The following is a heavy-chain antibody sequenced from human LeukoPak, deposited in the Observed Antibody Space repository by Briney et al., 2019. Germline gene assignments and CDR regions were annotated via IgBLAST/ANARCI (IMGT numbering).Heavy chain of an antibody. Sequence: GGSLRLSCAASGFTVSSNCMSWVRQAPGKGLEWVSVIYSGGSTYYADSVKGRFTISRDNSKNTLYLQMNSLRAEDTAVYYCAKDYGGYNWNLYYFDYWGQGTLVTVSS. J-gene: IGHJ4*02. CDR3: AKDYGGYNWNLYYFDY. D-gene: IGHD1-7*01. CDR2: IYSGGST. V-gene: IGHV3-53*01. CDR1: GFTVSSNC.